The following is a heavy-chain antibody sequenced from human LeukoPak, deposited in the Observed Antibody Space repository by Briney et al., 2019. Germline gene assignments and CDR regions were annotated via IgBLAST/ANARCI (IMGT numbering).Heavy chain of an antibody. V-gene: IGHV3-11*01. CDR1: GFTVSSNY. J-gene: IGHJ4*02. Sequence: GGSLRLSCAASGFTVSSNYMSWVRQAPGKGLEWVSYISTSGSTKYYADSVKGRFTISRDNAKNSLYLQLNSLRAEDTALYYCARDNPPDYWGQGTLVTVSS. CDR3: ARDNPPDY. CDR2: ISTSGSTK.